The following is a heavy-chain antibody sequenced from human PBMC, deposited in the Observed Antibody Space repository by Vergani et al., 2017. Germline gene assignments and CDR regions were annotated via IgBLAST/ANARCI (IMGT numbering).Heavy chain of an antibody. D-gene: IGHD2-15*01. Sequence: QVQLVQSGAEVKKPGASVKVSCKASGYTFTSYAMHWVRQAPGQRLEWMGWINTGNGNTKYSQKFQGRVTITRDTSANTAYMELSSLRSEDTAVYYCARAPGYCSGGSCYQYWGQGTLVTVSS. CDR2: INTGNGNT. CDR1: GYTFTSYA. V-gene: IGHV1-3*04. J-gene: IGHJ4*02. CDR3: ARAPGYCSGGSCYQY.